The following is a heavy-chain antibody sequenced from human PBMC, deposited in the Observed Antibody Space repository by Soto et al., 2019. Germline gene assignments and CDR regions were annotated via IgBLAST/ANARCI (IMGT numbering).Heavy chain of an antibody. Sequence: GASVKVSCKASGGTFSSYAISWVRQAPGQGLEWMGGIIPIFGTANYAQKFQGRVTITADESTSTAYMELSSLRSEDTAVYYCAREILGVDIVVVPATRTQYYYYGMDVWGQGTTVTVSS. D-gene: IGHD2-2*03. V-gene: IGHV1-69*13. CDR1: GGTFSSYA. J-gene: IGHJ6*02. CDR3: AREILGVDIVVVPATRTQYYYYGMDV. CDR2: IIPIFGTA.